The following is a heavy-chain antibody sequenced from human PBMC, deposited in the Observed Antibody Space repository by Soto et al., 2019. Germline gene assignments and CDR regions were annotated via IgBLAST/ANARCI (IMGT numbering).Heavy chain of an antibody. CDR2: INPGNGDT. V-gene: IGHV1-3*01. Sequence: EASVKVSCKTSGYTFNKYPIHWVRQAPGQGLEWMGWINPGNGDTGYSQKFQDRVTITRDTSASAAYMELSSLRSEDTAVYYCARKDYYDSGMYYFDYWGQGTLVTVSS. J-gene: IGHJ4*02. CDR1: GYTFNKYP. CDR3: ARKDYYDSGMYYFDY. D-gene: IGHD3-22*01.